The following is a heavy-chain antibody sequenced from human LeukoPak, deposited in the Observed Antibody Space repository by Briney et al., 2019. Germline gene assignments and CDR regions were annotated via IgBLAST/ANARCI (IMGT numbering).Heavy chain of an antibody. CDR2: IYYSGIT. Sequence: SETLSLTCTVSGGSLSPSSDYWGVIRQPPGKGLEWIGGIYYSGITYYNPSLKSRVTISVDTSRNQFSLKLTSVTAADTAVYYCARHQHYFHSGGNYYLNWLHPWGQGTLVTVSS. V-gene: IGHV4-39*01. CDR1: GGSLSPSSDY. J-gene: IGHJ5*02. CDR3: ARHQHYFHSGGNYYLNWLHP. D-gene: IGHD3-22*01.